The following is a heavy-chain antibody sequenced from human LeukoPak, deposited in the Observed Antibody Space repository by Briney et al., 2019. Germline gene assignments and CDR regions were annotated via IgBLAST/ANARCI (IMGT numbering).Heavy chain of an antibody. V-gene: IGHV1-2*06. Sequence: ASVKVSCKASGYTFTGYYMRWVRQAPGQGLEWMGRINPNSGGTNYAQKFQGRVTMTRDTSISTAYMELSRLRSDDTAVYYCARGKATTVIPPLLGYWGQGTLVTVSS. CDR2: INPNSGGT. J-gene: IGHJ4*02. CDR1: GYTFTGYY. D-gene: IGHD4-17*01. CDR3: ARGKATTVIPPLLGY.